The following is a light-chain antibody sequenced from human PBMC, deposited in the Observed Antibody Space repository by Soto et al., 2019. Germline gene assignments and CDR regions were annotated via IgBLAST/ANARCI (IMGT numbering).Light chain of an antibody. Sequence: DIPMTQSPSSLSASVGDRLTITCRASQGISNYLAWYQQKPGKVPKLLIYAASTLQSGVPSRFSGSGSGTDFTLTISSLQPEDVATYCCQRYNSAPPVTFGGGTKVEIK. V-gene: IGKV1-27*01. CDR1: QGISNY. CDR3: QRYNSAPPVT. CDR2: AAS. J-gene: IGKJ4*01.